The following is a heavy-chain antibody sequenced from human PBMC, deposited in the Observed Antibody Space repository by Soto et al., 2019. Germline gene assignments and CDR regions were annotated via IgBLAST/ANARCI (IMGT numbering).Heavy chain of an antibody. CDR2: IYYSGST. V-gene: IGHV4-31*03. CDR1: GGSISSGGYY. Sequence: QVQLQESGPGLVKPSQTLSLTCTVSGGSISSGGYYWSWIRQHPGKGLEWIGYIYYSGSTYYNPSLKSRVTISVDTSKNQFSLKLSSVTAADTAVYYCARGSVVVVTAIWAFDIWGQGTMVTVSS. CDR3: ARGSVVVVTAIWAFDI. D-gene: IGHD2-21*02. J-gene: IGHJ3*02.